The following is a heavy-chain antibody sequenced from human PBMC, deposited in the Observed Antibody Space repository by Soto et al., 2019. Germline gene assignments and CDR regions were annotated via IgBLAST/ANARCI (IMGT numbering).Heavy chain of an antibody. V-gene: IGHV3-53*01. CDR3: HGYGY. CDR1: GFTVRANY. CDR2: IYSGGTT. J-gene: IGHJ4*02. Sequence: EVQLVESGGGLIQPGGSLRLSCAVSGFTVRANYMSWVRQAPGKGLEWVSVIYSGGTTYYADSVKGRFISSRHISKNTLYLQMNILRAEDTAVYYCHGYGYWGQGTLVTVSS. D-gene: IGHD5-12*01.